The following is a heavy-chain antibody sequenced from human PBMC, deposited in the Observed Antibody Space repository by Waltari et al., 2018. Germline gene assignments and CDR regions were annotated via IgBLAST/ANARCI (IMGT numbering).Heavy chain of an antibody. D-gene: IGHD3-22*01. CDR3: ARPDYYDTTTFYAH. J-gene: IGHJ1*01. CDR1: GYDFTLFA. V-gene: IGHV1-18*01. Sequence: QVSLLQSGPEMTKPGASVRVSCKDSGYDFTLFAISWVRQGPGQGLEWMGWISPYTGNTEYAQKFQDRITLTADTSTSTIFMELRSLKSDDTAVYYCARPDYYDTTTFYAHWGQGTLVTVSS. CDR2: ISPYTGNT.